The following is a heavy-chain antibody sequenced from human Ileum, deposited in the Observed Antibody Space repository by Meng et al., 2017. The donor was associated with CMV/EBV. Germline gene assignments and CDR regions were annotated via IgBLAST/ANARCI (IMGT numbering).Heavy chain of an antibody. V-gene: IGHV3-53*01. CDR3: AGRRHYFDS. CDR1: GFPVSSNY. D-gene: IGHD1-26*01. CDR2: IYSSGTT. Sequence: LSCAVSGFPVSSNYRSWVRQAPGKRLEWVSVIYSSGTTYYADSVKGRFTISKDNSKNTLYLQMNSLRAEDTAVYYCAGRRHYFDSWGQGTLVTVSS. J-gene: IGHJ4*02.